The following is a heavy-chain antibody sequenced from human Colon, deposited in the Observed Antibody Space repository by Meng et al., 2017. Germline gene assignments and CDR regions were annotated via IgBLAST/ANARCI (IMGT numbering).Heavy chain of an antibody. D-gene: IGHD1-26*01. CDR3: ARNSGSYPYYFDY. Sequence: GESLKISCAASGFTVSSYYLSWVRQAPGKGLEWVSIIYSGGSTYHADSVKGRFTISRDNSKNTLYLQMNSLRAEDTAVYYCARNSGSYPYYFDYWGQGSRVTCYS. CDR2: IYSGGST. CDR1: GFTVSSYY. J-gene: IGHJ4*02. V-gene: IGHV3-53*01.